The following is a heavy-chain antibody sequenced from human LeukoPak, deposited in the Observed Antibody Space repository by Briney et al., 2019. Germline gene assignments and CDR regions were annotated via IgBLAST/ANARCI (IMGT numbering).Heavy chain of an antibody. D-gene: IGHD1-26*01. CDR1: GYSFTSYW. CDR2: ICPGDSDT. CDR3: ARTLNMGELGVYYFDY. V-gene: IGHV5-51*01. J-gene: IGHJ4*02. Sequence: GESLKISCKGSGYSFTSYWIGWVRQMPGKGLEWMGIICPGDSDTRYSPSFQGQVTISADKSISTAYLQWSSLKASDTAMYYCARTLNMGELGVYYFDYWGQGTLVTVSS.